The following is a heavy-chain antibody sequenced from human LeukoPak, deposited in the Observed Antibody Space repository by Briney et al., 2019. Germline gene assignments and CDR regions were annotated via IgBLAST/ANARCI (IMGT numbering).Heavy chain of an antibody. CDR2: LSGSGEII. CDR1: GFTFSDYY. Sequence: GGSLRLSCAASGFTFSDYYMSWVRQAPGKGLEWVSFLSGSGEIIYYADSVKGRFTISRDNAKNSLYLQMNSLRAEDTAVYHCPRAGQNNWFDPWGQGTLVTVSS. J-gene: IGHJ5*02. V-gene: IGHV3-11*01. CDR3: PRAGQNNWFDP.